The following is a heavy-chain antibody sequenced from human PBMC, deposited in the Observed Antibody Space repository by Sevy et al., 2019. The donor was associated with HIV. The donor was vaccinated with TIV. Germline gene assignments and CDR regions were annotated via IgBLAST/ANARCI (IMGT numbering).Heavy chain of an antibody. J-gene: IGHJ4*02. CDR2: ISSSSSYI. Sequence: GGSLRLSCAASGFTFSSYSMNWVRRAPGKGLEWVSSISSSSSYIYYADSVKGRFTISRDNAKNSLYLQMNSLRAEDTAVYYCARKYNGVCFDYWGQGTLVTVSS. D-gene: IGHD2-8*01. CDR1: GFTFSSYS. CDR3: ARKYNGVCFDY. V-gene: IGHV3-21*01.